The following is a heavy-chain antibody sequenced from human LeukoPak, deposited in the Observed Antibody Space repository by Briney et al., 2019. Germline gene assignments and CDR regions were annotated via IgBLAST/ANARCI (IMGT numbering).Heavy chain of an antibody. Sequence: SETLSLTCTVSGGSISSYYWSWIRQPPGQGLEWIGYIYYSGSTNYNPSLKSRVTISVDTSKNQFSLKLSSVTAADTAVYYCARLIRGSSYYYYGMDVWGQGTTVSVSS. CDR3: ARLIRGSSYYYYGMDV. CDR2: IYYSGST. CDR1: GGSISSYY. J-gene: IGHJ6*02. D-gene: IGHD6-6*01. V-gene: IGHV4-59*01.